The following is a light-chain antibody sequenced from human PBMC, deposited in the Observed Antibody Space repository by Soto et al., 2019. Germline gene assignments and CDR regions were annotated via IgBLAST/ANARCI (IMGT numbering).Light chain of an antibody. J-gene: IGLJ3*02. CDR1: DSNIGSNR. V-gene: IGLV1-44*01. CDR3: ATWDDSLDGGV. CDR2: SND. Sequence: QSVLTQPPSASGPPGQRVTISCSGSDSNIGSNRVNWYQQFPGAAPKLLIHSNDQRASGVPDRFSASKSGASASLAISGLQSEDKADYYCATWDDSLDGGVFGGGTKLTVL.